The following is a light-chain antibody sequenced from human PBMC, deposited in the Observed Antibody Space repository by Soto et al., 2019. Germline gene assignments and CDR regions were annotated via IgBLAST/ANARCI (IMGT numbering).Light chain of an antibody. CDR1: SGYSNYK. Sequence: QSVLTQPPSASASLGASVTLTCTLSSGYSNYKVDWYQQRPGKGPRFVMRVGTGGIVGSKGDGIPDRFSVLGSGLNRYLTIKNIQEEDESDYHCGADHGSGSNFFVVFGGGTQQTVL. J-gene: IGLJ2*01. V-gene: IGLV9-49*01. CDR3: GADHGSGSNFFVV. CDR2: VGTGGIVG.